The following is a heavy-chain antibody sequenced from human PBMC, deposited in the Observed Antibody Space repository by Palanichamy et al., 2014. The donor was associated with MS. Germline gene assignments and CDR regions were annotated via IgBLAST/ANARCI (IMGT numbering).Heavy chain of an antibody. Sequence: SNAWMNWVRQAPGKGLQWVGRIYSKTDGGATDYAAPVKGRFTISRDDSKNTLYLQMNSLKTEDTAVYYCTTDRPIDYWGRGTLVTVSS. V-gene: IGHV3-15*07. CDR1: SNAW. D-gene: IGHD6-6*01. CDR3: TTDRPIDY. CDR2: IYSKTDGGAT. J-gene: IGHJ4*02.